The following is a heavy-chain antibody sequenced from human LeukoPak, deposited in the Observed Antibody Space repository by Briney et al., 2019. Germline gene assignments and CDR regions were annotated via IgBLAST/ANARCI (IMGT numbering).Heavy chain of an antibody. Sequence: EASVKVSCKASGYTFTSYGISWVRQAPGQGLEWMGWISAYNGNTNYAQKLQGRVTMTTDTSTSTAYMELRSLRSDDTAVYYCARDRYIVVVTATLDYWGQGTLVTVSS. CDR2: ISAYNGNT. CDR3: ARDRYIVVVTATLDY. V-gene: IGHV1-18*01. D-gene: IGHD2-21*02. CDR1: GYTFTSYG. J-gene: IGHJ4*02.